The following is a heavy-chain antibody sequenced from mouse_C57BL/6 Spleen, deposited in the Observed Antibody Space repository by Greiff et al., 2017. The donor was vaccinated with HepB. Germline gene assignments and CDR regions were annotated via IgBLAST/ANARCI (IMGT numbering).Heavy chain of an antibody. J-gene: IGHJ3*01. CDR1: GFNIKDYY. CDR3: ARDSGSYGSSFWFAY. D-gene: IGHD1-1*01. Sequence: EVQLQQSGAELVKPGASVKLSCTASGFNIKDYYMHWVKQRTEQGLEWIGRIDPEDGETKYAPKFQGKATITADTSSNTAYLQLSSLTSEDTAVYYCARDSGSYGSSFWFAYWGQGTLVTVSA. V-gene: IGHV14-2*01. CDR2: IDPEDGET.